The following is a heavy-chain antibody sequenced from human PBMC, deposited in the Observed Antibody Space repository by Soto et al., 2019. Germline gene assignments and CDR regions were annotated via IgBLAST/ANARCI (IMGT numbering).Heavy chain of an antibody. CDR1: GFAFSNYE. Sequence: LRLSCAASGFAFSNYEMNWVRQAPGKGLEWVSYISLSGSTIYYADSVKGRFTISRDDAKNSLYLQMDSLRADDTAVYYCARESFSASPNFFDYWGQGTLVTVS. J-gene: IGHJ4*02. V-gene: IGHV3-48*03. D-gene: IGHD3-3*02. CDR2: ISLSGSTI. CDR3: ARESFSASPNFFDY.